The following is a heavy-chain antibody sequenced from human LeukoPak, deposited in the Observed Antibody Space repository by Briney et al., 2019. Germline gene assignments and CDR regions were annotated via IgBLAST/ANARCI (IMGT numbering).Heavy chain of an antibody. V-gene: IGHV3-23*01. J-gene: IGHJ4*02. CDR2: ISGSGGST. CDR3: AKDRHRITMIVVVTYYFDY. CDR1: GFTFSNYA. D-gene: IGHD3-22*01. Sequence: PGGSLRLSCAASGFTFSNYAMSWVRQAPGKGLEWVSAISGSGGSTYYADSVKGRFTISRDNSKNTLYLQMNSLGAEDTAVYYCAKDRHRITMIVVVTYYFDYWGQGTLVTVSS.